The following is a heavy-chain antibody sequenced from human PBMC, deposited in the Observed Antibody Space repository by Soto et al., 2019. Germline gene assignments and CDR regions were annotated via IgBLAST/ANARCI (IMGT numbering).Heavy chain of an antibody. CDR1: GYTFTSYF. J-gene: IGHJ4*02. D-gene: IGHD3-22*01. V-gene: IGHV1-46*01. CDR2: INPTGGST. Sequence: QVQLVQSGAEVMQPGASVKVSCKASGYTFTSYFLHWVRQAPGQGLEWMGVINPTGGSTSYAHKFQSRVTMARDTSTSTVYMELSSLRSEDTAVYYCARRQDTSGYYNIFDYWGQGTLVTVSS. CDR3: ARRQDTSGYYNIFDY.